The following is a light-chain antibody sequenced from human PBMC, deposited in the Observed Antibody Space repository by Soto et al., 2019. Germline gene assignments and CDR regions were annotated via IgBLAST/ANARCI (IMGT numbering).Light chain of an antibody. Sequence: EIVMTQSPVTLSVSPGERATLSCRASQSVSSSLAWYQQKPGQAPRLLIYGASTRATAIPARFSGSGSGTEFTPTINCLQSEDFAVYFYQQYKAWPATFGQGTKVEIK. CDR2: GAS. CDR1: QSVSSS. V-gene: IGKV3-15*01. CDR3: QQYKAWPAT. J-gene: IGKJ1*01.